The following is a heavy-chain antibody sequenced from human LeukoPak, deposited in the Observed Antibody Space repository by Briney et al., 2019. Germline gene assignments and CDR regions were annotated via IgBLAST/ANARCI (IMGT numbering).Heavy chain of an antibody. CDR3: ARDPSMVRGVTGLGWFDP. D-gene: IGHD3-10*01. V-gene: IGHV4-39*07. J-gene: IGHJ5*02. CDR2: IYYSVSV. CDR1: GGSVNSDDYY. Sequence: PSETLSLTCTVSGGSVNSDDYYWGWIRQPPGKGRESIGNIYYSVSVYYNAALKSRATISINTSKNQFSLQLTSVTAADTAVYYCARDPSMVRGVTGLGWFDPWGQGTLVTVSS.